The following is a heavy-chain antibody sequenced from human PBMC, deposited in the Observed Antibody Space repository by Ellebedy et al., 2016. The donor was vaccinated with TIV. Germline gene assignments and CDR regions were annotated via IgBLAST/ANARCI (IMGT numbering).Heavy chain of an antibody. V-gene: IGHV3-66*01. D-gene: IGHD3-10*01. CDR1: GFTFIDYG. CDR3: ARMPWGSGAVNWFDP. CDR2: TYSGGTT. J-gene: IGHJ5*02. Sequence: GGSLRLSCETSGFTFIDYGMNWIRQAPGKGLEWVSVTYSGGTTYYADSVKGRFIISRDNSKNTLYLQMNSLRAEDTAVYYCARMPWGSGAVNWFDPWGQGTLVTVSS.